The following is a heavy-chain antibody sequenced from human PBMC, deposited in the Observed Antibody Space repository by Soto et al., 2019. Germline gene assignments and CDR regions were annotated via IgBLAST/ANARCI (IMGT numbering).Heavy chain of an antibody. CDR1: GFTFSTYG. J-gene: IGHJ4*02. D-gene: IGHD1-1*01. Sequence: PGGSLRLSCAVSGFTFSTYGMHWVRQAPGKGLEWVAVIWHDGSHEYYVDSVKGRFTISRDNLKNTLYLQMDSLRAGDTAVYFCARTHGKYSTISSYYFDYWGQGTLVTVSS. V-gene: IGHV3-33*01. CDR2: IWHDGSHE. CDR3: ARTHGKYSTISSYYFDY.